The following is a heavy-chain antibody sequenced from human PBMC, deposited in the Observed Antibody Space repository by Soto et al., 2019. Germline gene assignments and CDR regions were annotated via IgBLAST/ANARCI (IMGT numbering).Heavy chain of an antibody. CDR1: GGSVSSGSYY. Sequence: PSETLSLTCTFSGGSVSSGSYYWSWIRQPPGKGLEWIGYIYYSGSTNYNPSLKSRVTISVDTSKNQFSLKLSSVTAADTAVYYCARDCGGDCYYYYYGMDVWGQGTTVTVSS. CDR3: ARDCGGDCYYYYYGMDV. D-gene: IGHD2-21*02. J-gene: IGHJ6*02. V-gene: IGHV4-61*01. CDR2: IYYSGST.